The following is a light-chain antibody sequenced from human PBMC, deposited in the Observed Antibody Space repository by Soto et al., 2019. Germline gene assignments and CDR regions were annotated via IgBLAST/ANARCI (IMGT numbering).Light chain of an antibody. CDR2: DNT. CDR1: SSDIGAGYR. V-gene: IGLV1-40*01. CDR3: QSFDKYLSAVV. J-gene: IGLJ2*01. Sequence: QSVLTQPPSVSGAPGERVTISCTGNSSDIGAGYRVRWYQQVPGTAPKLLIYDNTNRPSGVSVRFSGSKSGTSASLAISGLQAEDEADYYCQSFDKYLSAVVFGGGTKLTVL.